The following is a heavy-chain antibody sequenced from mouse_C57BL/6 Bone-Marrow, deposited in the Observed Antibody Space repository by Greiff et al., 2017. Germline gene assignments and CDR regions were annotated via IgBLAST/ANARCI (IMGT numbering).Heavy chain of an antibody. CDR2: IFPGSGST. J-gene: IGHJ2*01. CDR1: GYTFTGYW. Sequence: VQLQESGAELMKPGASVKLSCKATGYTFTGYWIEWVKQRPGHGLEWIGEIFPGSGSTNYNEKFKGKATFTAYTSTNTAYMQLSSLTSEDAAIYYCARRLLLYYFDYWGQGTTLTVSS. D-gene: IGHD2-3*01. V-gene: IGHV1-9*01. CDR3: ARRLLLYYFDY.